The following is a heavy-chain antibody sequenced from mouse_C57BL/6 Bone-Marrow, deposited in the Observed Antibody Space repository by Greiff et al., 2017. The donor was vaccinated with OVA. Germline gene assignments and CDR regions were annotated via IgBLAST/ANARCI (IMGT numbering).Heavy chain of an antibody. J-gene: IGHJ3*01. CDR1: GYSITSGYY. Sequence: ESGPGLVKPSQSLSLTCSVTGYSITSGYYWNWIRQFPGNKLEWMGYISYDGSNNYNPSLKNRIPITRDTSKNQFFLKLNSVTTEDTATYYCARVGDYGSSYPFAYWGQGTLVTVSA. CDR3: ARVGDYGSSYPFAY. D-gene: IGHD1-1*01. V-gene: IGHV3-6*01. CDR2: ISYDGSN.